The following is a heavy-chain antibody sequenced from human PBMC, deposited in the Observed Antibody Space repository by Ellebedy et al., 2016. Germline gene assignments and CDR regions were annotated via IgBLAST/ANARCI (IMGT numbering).Heavy chain of an antibody. V-gene: IGHV3-15*01. D-gene: IGHD3-16*02. J-gene: IGHJ4*02. Sequence: GGSLRLSCEVSGFTFSDAWMSWVRQAPGRGLEWVGRIKSKTDGETTGYAAPVQGRFTISRDDSKSTLFLQMTSLKTEDTAVYYCATGGDFEKGSYPENPGVYWGQGTLVTVSS. CDR3: ATGGDFEKGSYPENPGVY. CDR2: IKSKTDGETT. CDR1: GFTFSDAW.